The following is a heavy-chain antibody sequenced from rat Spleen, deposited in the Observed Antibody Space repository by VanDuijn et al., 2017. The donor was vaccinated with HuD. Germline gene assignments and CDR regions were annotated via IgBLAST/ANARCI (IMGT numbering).Heavy chain of an antibody. D-gene: IGHD1-9*01. CDR3: ARRHYGYTDYFDY. V-gene: IGHV5-25*01. CDR1: GFTFSDYY. CDR2: LSYDNYNT. J-gene: IGHJ2*01. Sequence: EVQLVESGGGLVQPGRSMKLSCAASGFTFSDYYMAWVRQAPARGLEWVATLSYDNYNTYYRDSVKGRFTISRDNAKSTLYLQMDSLRSEDTATYYCARRHYGYTDYFDYWGQGVMVTVSS.